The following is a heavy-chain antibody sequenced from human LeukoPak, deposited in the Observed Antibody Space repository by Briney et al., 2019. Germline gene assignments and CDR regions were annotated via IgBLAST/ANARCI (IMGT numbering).Heavy chain of an antibody. Sequence: ASVKVSCKASGGTFSSYAISWVRQAPGQGLEWMGGIIPIFGTANYAQKFQGRVTITTDESTSTAYMELSSLRSEDTAVYYCARLHYDILTEGNNWFDPWGQGTLVTVSS. D-gene: IGHD3-9*01. CDR3: ARLHYDILTEGNNWFDP. CDR1: GGTFSSYA. CDR2: IIPIFGTA. J-gene: IGHJ5*02. V-gene: IGHV1-69*05.